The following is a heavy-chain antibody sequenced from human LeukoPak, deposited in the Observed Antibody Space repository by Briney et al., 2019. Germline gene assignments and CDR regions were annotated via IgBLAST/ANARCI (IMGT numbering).Heavy chain of an antibody. Sequence: GGSLRLSCAASGFTFSSYWMHWVRQAPGKGLVWVSRINSDGSSTSYADSVKGRFTISRDNVKNTLYLQMNSLRAEDTAVYYCARDFDWLSQIDYWGQGTLVTVSS. D-gene: IGHD3-9*01. CDR1: GFTFSSYW. CDR3: ARDFDWLSQIDY. V-gene: IGHV3-74*01. J-gene: IGHJ4*02. CDR2: INSDGSST.